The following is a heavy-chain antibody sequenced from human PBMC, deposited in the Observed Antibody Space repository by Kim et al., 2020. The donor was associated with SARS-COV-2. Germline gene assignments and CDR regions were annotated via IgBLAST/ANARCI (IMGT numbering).Heavy chain of an antibody. J-gene: IGHJ4*02. Sequence: PKSRITISVDTSKNPFSRKLSSVTAADTAVYYCARGGHYYGSGNLYYFDYWGQGTLVTVSS. V-gene: IGHV4-31*02. CDR3: ARGGHYYGSGNLYYFDY. D-gene: IGHD3-10*01.